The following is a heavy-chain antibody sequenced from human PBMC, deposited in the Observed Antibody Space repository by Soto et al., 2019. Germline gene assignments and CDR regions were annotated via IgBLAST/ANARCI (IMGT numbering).Heavy chain of an antibody. D-gene: IGHD2-21*02. V-gene: IGHV1-46*01. J-gene: IGHJ4*02. CDR1: GYTFTNHY. Sequence: QVRMVQSGAEVKKPGASVKVSCKASGYTFTNHYIHWVRQAPGQGLEWMGIINPSGGRTSESQKFQGRLTLTRDTSTSTVYMELSSLRSADTAVFYCAREAGIGTATLIAFDHWGQGTLLTVPS. CDR2: INPSGGRT. CDR3: AREAGIGTATLIAFDH.